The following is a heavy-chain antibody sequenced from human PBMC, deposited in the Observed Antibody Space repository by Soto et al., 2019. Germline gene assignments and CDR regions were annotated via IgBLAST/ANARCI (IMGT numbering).Heavy chain of an antibody. Sequence: ASVKVSCKASGYTFTGYYMHWVRQAPGQGLEWMGWINPNSGGTNYAQKFQGWVTMTRDTSMSTAYMELSRLRSDDTAVYYCARDRIGYCSGGSCWGGDAFDIWGQGTMVTVSS. D-gene: IGHD2-15*01. CDR3: ARDRIGYCSGGSCWGGDAFDI. J-gene: IGHJ3*02. V-gene: IGHV1-2*04. CDR1: GYTFTGYY. CDR2: INPNSGGT.